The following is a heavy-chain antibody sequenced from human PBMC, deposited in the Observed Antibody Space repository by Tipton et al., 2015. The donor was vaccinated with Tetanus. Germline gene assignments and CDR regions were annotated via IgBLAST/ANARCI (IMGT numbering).Heavy chain of an antibody. V-gene: IGHV3-74*01. CDR1: GFTFSSYW. CDR3: ARDLLSDYYGMDV. J-gene: IGHJ6*02. Sequence: AVSGFTFSSYWMHWVRQAPGKGLVWVSRINSDGSSTSYADSVKGRFTISRDNAKNTLYLQMNSLRAEDTAVYYCARDLLSDYYGMDVWGQGTTVTVSS. CDR2: INSDGSST.